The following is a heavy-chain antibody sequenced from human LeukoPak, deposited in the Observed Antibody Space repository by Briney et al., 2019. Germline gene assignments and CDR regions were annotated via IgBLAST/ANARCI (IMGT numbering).Heavy chain of an antibody. J-gene: IGHJ4*02. Sequence: GGSLRLSCAASGFTFSSYWMHWVRQAPGKGLVWVSRISKDGSSTYYADSVKGRFTISRDNARNTLYLQMNSLRAEDTAVYYCARDEVGVGATHDYWGQGTLVTVSS. D-gene: IGHD1-26*01. CDR2: ISKDGSST. CDR3: ARDEVGVGATHDY. V-gene: IGHV3-74*01. CDR1: GFTFSSYW.